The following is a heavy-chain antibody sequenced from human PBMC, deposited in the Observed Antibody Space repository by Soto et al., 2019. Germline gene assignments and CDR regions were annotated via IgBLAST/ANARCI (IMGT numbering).Heavy chain of an antibody. Sequence: GGSLRLSCAASGFTFSSYWMHWVRQAPGKGLVWVSRINSDGSSTSYADSVKGRFTISRDNAKNTLYLQMNSLRAEDTAVYYCAREEQLATYYYYGMDVWGQGTTVTVSS. CDR3: AREEQLATYYYYGMDV. V-gene: IGHV3-74*01. J-gene: IGHJ6*02. CDR1: GFTFSSYW. CDR2: INSDGSST. D-gene: IGHD6-6*01.